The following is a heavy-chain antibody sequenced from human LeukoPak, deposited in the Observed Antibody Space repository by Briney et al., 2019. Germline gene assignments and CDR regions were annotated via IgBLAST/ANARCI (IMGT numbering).Heavy chain of an antibody. J-gene: IGHJ3*02. CDR3: AGPTTGAVWGAFDI. CDR2: IYYSGST. CDR1: GGSISSYY. V-gene: IGHV4-59*08. Sequence: SETLSLTCTVSGGSISSYYWSWIRQPPGKGLEWIGYIYYSGSTNYNPSLKSRVTISVDTSKNQFSLKLSSVTAADTAVYYCAGPTTGAVWGAFDIWGQGTMVTVSS. D-gene: IGHD1-1*01.